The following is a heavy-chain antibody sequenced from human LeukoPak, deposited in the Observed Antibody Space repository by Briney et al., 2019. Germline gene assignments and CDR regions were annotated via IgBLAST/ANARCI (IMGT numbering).Heavy chain of an antibody. D-gene: IGHD3-10*01. CDR1: GYTFSSYA. CDR2: ISGSGGST. CDR3: ALRDTMVRGVIKVSYFDY. J-gene: IGHJ4*02. V-gene: IGHV3-23*01. Sequence: RGSLRLSCAASGYTFSSYAMSWVRQAPGKGLEWVSAISGSGGSTYYADSVKGRFTISRDNSKNTLYLQMNSLRAEDTAVYYCALRDTMVRGVIKVSYFDYWGQGTLVTVSS.